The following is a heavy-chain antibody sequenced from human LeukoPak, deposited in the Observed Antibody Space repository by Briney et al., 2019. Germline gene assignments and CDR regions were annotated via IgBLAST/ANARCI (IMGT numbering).Heavy chain of an antibody. D-gene: IGHD2-15*01. CDR3: ARALVAGVTLNALDI. CDR1: GFSFSSYW. J-gene: IGHJ3*02. CDR2: IQYDGSTT. Sequence: GGSLRLSCAASGFSFSSYWMHWVSQAPGKGLVWVARIQYDGSTTNYADSVKGRFTISRDNAKKTLYVQMNSLRAEDTAVYYCARALVAGVTLNALDIWGRGTMLTVSS. V-gene: IGHV3-74*01.